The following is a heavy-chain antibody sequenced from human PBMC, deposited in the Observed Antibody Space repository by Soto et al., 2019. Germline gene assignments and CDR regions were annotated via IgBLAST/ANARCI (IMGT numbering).Heavy chain of an antibody. Sequence: AGGSLRLSCAASGFTFSTYAMHWVRQAPGKGLEWVAVISYHGSNKYYADSVKGRFTISRDNSKNTLYLQMNSLRAEDTAVYYCARESFSSTWSFDYWGQGTLVTVSS. CDR2: ISYHGSNK. D-gene: IGHD6-13*01. CDR3: ARESFSSTWSFDY. V-gene: IGHV3-30-3*01. CDR1: GFTFSTYA. J-gene: IGHJ4*02.